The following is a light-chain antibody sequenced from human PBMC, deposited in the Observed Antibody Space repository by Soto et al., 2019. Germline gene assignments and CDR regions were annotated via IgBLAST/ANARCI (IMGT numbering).Light chain of an antibody. CDR1: SRDVGGYNY. CDR3: CSYTSSVTYV. CDR2: DVS. Sequence: QSALTQPASVSGSPGQSITISCTGTSRDVGGYNYVSWYQHHPGKAPKLMIYDVSYRPSGLSNRFSGSKSDNTASLTFSGLQAEDEADYYCCSYTSSVTYVFGTGTKVTVL. V-gene: IGLV2-14*03. J-gene: IGLJ1*01.